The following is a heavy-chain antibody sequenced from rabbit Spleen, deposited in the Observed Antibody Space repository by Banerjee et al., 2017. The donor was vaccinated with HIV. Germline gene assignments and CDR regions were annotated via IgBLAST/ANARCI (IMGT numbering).Heavy chain of an antibody. CDR3: TRAIVPWLGLTRLDL. CDR2: IYAAKGST. V-gene: IGHV1S43*01. J-gene: IGHJ3*01. D-gene: IGHD4-1*01. CDR1: GFSFSSSYD. Sequence: QQQLVESGGGLVKPGASLTLTCKASGFSFSSSYDMCWVRQAPGKGLEWIGIIYAAKGSTDYASWVNGRFTISSDNAQSTVDLKMTGLTAADTATYFCTRAIVPWLGLTRLDLWGPGTLVTVS.